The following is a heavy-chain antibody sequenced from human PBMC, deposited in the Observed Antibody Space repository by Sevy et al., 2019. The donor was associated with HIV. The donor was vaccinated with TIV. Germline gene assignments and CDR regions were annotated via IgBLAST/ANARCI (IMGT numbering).Heavy chain of an antibody. Sequence: GGSLRLSCAASVFTFSSYTMSWVRQAPGKGLEWVSAISGVDGSTYYADSVKGRFTISRDNSKNTLYLQMNSLRAEDTALYYCAKDPGELAWYLDYWGQGTLVTVSS. CDR3: AKDPGELAWYLDY. D-gene: IGHD1-1*01. J-gene: IGHJ4*02. V-gene: IGHV3-23*01. CDR1: VFTFSSYT. CDR2: ISGVDGST.